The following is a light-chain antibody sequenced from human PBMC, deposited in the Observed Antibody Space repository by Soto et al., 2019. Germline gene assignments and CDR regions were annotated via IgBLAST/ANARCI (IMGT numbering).Light chain of an antibody. CDR1: QGISSY. CDR2: AAS. V-gene: IGKV1-9*01. J-gene: IGKJ3*01. CDR3: QQLNRYPFFT. Sequence: IQLTQSPSSLSASVGDRVTITCRASQGISSYLAWYQQNPGKAPKLLIYAASTLQSGFPSRFSGSGSGTDFTLTISSLQPEDFSTYYCQQLNRYPFFTFGPGTKVDIK.